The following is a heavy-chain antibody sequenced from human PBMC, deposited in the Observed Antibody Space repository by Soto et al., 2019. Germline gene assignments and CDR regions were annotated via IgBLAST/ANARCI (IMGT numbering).Heavy chain of an antibody. D-gene: IGHD6-19*01. CDR2: IWSDGNSE. CDR3: ARDPSVAGTRSCDH. Sequence: QVQLVESGGGVVQPGRSLRLSCAASGFTFSIYAMHWVRQTPGKGLEWVAIIWSDGNSEYYAESVKGRFTVSRDNSKNTLDLQMNSLRVEDTAVYYSARDPSVAGTRSCDHWGQGTLVTVSS. V-gene: IGHV3-33*01. J-gene: IGHJ4*02. CDR1: GFTFSIYA.